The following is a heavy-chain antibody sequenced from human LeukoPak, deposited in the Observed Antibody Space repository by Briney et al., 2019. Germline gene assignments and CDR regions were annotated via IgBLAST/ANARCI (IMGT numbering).Heavy chain of an antibody. CDR2: IKNDGSEQ. V-gene: IGHV3-7*01. Sequence: PGGSPKLSCAGSRFNFSDFWMSWVRQAPGKGLEWVANIKNDGSEQYYVDSVKGRFTISRDNAKSSLFLQMHSLRAEDTAVYYCRVGHYSDYWGQGTLVTVSS. CDR1: RFNFSDFW. D-gene: IGHD2-15*01. J-gene: IGHJ4*02. CDR3: RVGHYSDY.